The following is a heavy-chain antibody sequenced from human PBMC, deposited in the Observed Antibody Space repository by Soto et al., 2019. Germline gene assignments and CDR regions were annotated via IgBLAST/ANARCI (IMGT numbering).Heavy chain of an antibody. D-gene: IGHD3-22*01. J-gene: IGHJ4*02. Sequence: QVQLVQSGAEVKKPGSSVKVSCKASGGTFSRNAISWVRQAPGQGLEWMGGITPIFGTANNAQKFQGRVTITADESTSKACMELSSLRSVDTAVYYCARGWGYDTTDYYYAYWGQGTLITVSS. CDR2: ITPIFGTA. V-gene: IGHV1-69*01. CDR3: ARGWGYDTTDYYYAY. CDR1: GGTFSRNA.